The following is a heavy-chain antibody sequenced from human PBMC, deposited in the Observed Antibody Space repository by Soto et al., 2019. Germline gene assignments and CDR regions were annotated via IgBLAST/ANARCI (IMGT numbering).Heavy chain of an antibody. Sequence: EVPLLESGGGLVQPGGSLRLSCAASGFTFSSYAMSWVRQAPGKGLEWVSAISGSGGSTYYADSVKGRFTISRDNSTTTRYLQLNSLGAEGTAVYYCAKGRGDCSSTSCYVGSDYWGQGTLVTVSS. V-gene: IGHV3-23*01. CDR3: AKGRGDCSSTSCYVGSDY. CDR2: ISGSGGST. D-gene: IGHD2-2*01. CDR1: GFTFSSYA. J-gene: IGHJ4*02.